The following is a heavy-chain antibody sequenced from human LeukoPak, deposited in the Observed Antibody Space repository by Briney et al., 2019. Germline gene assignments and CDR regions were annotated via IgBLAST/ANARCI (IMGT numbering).Heavy chain of an antibody. Sequence: PGGSLTLSCAASGFTFSHYAMNWVRQAPGKGLDWVAVISYDGSKTYYADSVKGRFTISRDNSKHTLYLQMDSLRAEDTAVFYCARVAPSDTSGNYHTYWYFDLWGRGSLVTVS. V-gene: IGHV3-30*04. CDR3: ARVAPSDTSGNYHTYWYFDL. D-gene: IGHD3-22*01. CDR1: GFTFSHYA. CDR2: ISYDGSKT. J-gene: IGHJ2*01.